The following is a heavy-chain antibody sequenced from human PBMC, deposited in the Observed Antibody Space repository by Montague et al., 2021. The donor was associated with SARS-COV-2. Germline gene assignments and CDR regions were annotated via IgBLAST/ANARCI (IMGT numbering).Heavy chain of an antibody. V-gene: IGHV4-39*01. CDR3: ARHSGRDTIFGVVIILDAFDI. J-gene: IGHJ3*02. Sequence: SETLSLTCTVSGGSISSSNYYWGWIRQPPGKGLEWIGSIYYSGSTYYTPSLKGRVTISVDTSKNQFSLRLSSVTAADTAVYYCARHSGRDTIFGVVIILDAFDIWGQGTMVTVSS. CDR1: GGSISSSNYY. CDR2: IYYSGST. D-gene: IGHD3-3*01.